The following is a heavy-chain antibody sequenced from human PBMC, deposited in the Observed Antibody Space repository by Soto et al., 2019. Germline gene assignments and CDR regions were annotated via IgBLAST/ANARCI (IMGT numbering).Heavy chain of an antibody. D-gene: IGHD3-22*01. CDR3: ARSNYYDSSGYYSDAFDI. CDR2: IYHSGST. J-gene: IGHJ3*02. V-gene: IGHV4-30-2*01. Sequence: QLQLQESGSGLVKPSQTLSLTCAVSGGSISSGGYSWSWIRQPPGKGLEWIGYIYHSGSTYYNPSLKSRLTISVDRSKKQFSLKLSSVTAADTAVYYCARSNYYDSSGYYSDAFDIWGQGTMVTVSS. CDR1: GGSISSGGYS.